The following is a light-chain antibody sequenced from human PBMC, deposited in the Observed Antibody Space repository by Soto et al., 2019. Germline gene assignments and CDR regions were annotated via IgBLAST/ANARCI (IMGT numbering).Light chain of an antibody. V-gene: IGKV3-11*01. J-gene: IGKJ5*01. CDR3: QLYGISPH. CDR1: QSVTSF. CDR2: DAS. Sequence: IVFTKSPATLSLSPRGRATLSCRASQSVTSFLAWYQQKPGQAPRLLIYDASNRATGIPDRFSGSASGTDFTLTINRLETEDFAVYYCQLYGISPHFGQGTRLEIK.